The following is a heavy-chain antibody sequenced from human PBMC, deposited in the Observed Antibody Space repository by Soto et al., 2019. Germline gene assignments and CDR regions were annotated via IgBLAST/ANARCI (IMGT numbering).Heavy chain of an antibody. V-gene: IGHV1-69*06. J-gene: IGHJ6*02. CDR2: IIPIFGTA. D-gene: IGHD1-1*01. CDR3: ASDRRAVLYGMWGMDV. Sequence: QVQLVQSGAEVKKPGSSVKVSCKASGGTFSSYAISWARPAPGQGLEWMGGIIPIFGTANYAQKFQGRVTITADKSTSSAYMERSSVRSEDTAVYYSASDRRAVLYGMWGMDVCGHGSTVIVS. CDR1: GGTFSSYA.